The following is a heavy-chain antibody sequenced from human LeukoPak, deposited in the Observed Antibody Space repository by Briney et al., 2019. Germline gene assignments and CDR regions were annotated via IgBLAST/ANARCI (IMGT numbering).Heavy chain of an antibody. D-gene: IGHD2-15*01. Sequence: SQTLSLTCTVSGGSISSGGHYWSWIRQHPGKGLEWIGYRHYSGTIYYNASLKSRLTISVDTSKNQFSLKLSSVTAADTAVYYCARASLAYCSGGSCYAIDHWGQGTLVTVSS. CDR3: ARASLAYCSGGSCYAIDH. J-gene: IGHJ4*02. V-gene: IGHV4-31*03. CDR1: GGSISSGGHY. CDR2: RHYSGTI.